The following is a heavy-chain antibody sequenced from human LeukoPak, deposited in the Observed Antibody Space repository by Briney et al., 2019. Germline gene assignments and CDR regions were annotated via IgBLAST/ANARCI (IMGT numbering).Heavy chain of an antibody. CDR3: ARATNYGILTGYFPDAFDI. D-gene: IGHD3-9*01. V-gene: IGHV4-61*02. J-gene: IGHJ3*02. CDR2: ISTSGST. CDR1: GGSISSGSSY. Sequence: SETLSLTCTVSGGSISSGSSYWSWLRQPAGKGLEWIGRISTSGSTNYNPSLKSRVTISVDTSKNQFSVRLSSVTAADTAVYYCARATNYGILTGYFPDAFDIWGQGTMVTVSS.